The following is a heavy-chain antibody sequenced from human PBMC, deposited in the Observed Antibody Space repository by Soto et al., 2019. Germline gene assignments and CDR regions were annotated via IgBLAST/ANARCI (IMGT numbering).Heavy chain of an antibody. D-gene: IGHD1-1*01. J-gene: IGHJ4*02. CDR3: ARLAGHDLDY. CDR1: GFTFRSFE. Sequence: GGSLRLSSAASGFTFRSFEMDLVRQTPGKGLEWVSYISSSGSTLSYADSVKGRFTISRDNAQNSLHLQMNSLRAEDTDVYYCARLAGHDLDYWGQGTLVPVYS. CDR2: ISSSGSTL. V-gene: IGHV3-48*03.